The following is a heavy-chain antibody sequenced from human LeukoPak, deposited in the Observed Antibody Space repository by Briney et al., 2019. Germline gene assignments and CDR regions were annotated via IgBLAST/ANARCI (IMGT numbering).Heavy chain of an antibody. CDR3: ASRKYYYYYMDV. Sequence: SETLSLTRAVYGGSFSGYYWSWIRQPPGKGLEWIGEINHSGSTNYNPSLKSRVTISVDTSKNQFSLKLSSVTAADTAVYYCASRKYYYYYMDVWGKGTTVTVSS. CDR2: INHSGST. V-gene: IGHV4-34*01. J-gene: IGHJ6*03. CDR1: GGSFSGYY.